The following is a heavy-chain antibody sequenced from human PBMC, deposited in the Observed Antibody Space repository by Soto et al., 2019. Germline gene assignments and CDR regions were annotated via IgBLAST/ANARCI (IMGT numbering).Heavy chain of an antibody. CDR3: ARDSGTDAFDI. Sequence: ASVKVSCKASGYTFTGYYMHWVRQAPGQGLEWMGWINPNSGGTNYAQKFQDWVTMTRDTSISTAYMELSRLRSDDTAVYYCARDSGTDAFDIWGQGTMVTVSS. D-gene: IGHD5-12*01. J-gene: IGHJ3*02. CDR1: GYTFTGYY. CDR2: INPNSGGT. V-gene: IGHV1-2*04.